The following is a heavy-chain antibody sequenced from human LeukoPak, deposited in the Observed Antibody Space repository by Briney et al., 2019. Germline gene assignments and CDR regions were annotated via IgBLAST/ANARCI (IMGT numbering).Heavy chain of an antibody. Sequence: ASVKVSCKASGYTFTSYGISWVRQAPGQGLEWRGWISAYNGNTNYAKKVQGRVTMTTDTSTSTAYMDLRSLRSDDTAVYYCARDSPIIRGVIVYWGQGTVVTVSS. V-gene: IGHV1-18*01. J-gene: IGHJ4*02. CDR3: ARDSPIIRGVIVY. CDR1: GYTFTSYG. D-gene: IGHD3-10*01. CDR2: ISAYNGNT.